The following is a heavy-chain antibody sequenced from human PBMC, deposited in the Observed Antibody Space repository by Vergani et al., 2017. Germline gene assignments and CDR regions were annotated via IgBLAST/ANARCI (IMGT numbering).Heavy chain of an antibody. Sequence: QVQLQESGPGLVKPSETLSLTCTVSGGSISSYYWSWIRQPPGKGLEWIGYIYYSGSTNYNPSLKSRVTISVDTSKNQFSLKLSSVTAADTAVYYCARDKCSGGSCYSGYYGMDVWGQGTTDTVSS. J-gene: IGHJ6*02. V-gene: IGHV4-59*01. CDR2: IYYSGST. CDR3: ARDKCSGGSCYSGYYGMDV. CDR1: GGSISSYY. D-gene: IGHD2-15*01.